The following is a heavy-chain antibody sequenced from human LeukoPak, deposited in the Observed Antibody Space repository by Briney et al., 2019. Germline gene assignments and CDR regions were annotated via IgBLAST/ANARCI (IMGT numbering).Heavy chain of an antibody. Sequence: GGSLRLSCTVSGFTVSSNSMSWVRQAPGKGLEWVSFIYSDNTHYSDSVKGRFTISRDNSKNMLSLQMNSLRAEDTAVYYCAKGDGDYRFVQLVSWGQGTLVTVSS. CDR2: IYSDNT. CDR1: GFTVSSNS. CDR3: AKGDGDYRFVQLVS. D-gene: IGHD4-17*01. V-gene: IGHV3-53*01. J-gene: IGHJ5*02.